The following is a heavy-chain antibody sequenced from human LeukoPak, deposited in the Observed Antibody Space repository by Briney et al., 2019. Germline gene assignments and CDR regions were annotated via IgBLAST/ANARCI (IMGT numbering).Heavy chain of an antibody. V-gene: IGHV3-23*01. J-gene: IGHJ4*02. CDR1: GFTFSSHA. CDR2: ISGRGGST. D-gene: IGHD3-22*01. Sequence: PGGSLRLSCAASGFTFSSHAMSWGRHAPRKGLELGSAISGRGGSTYYADSVKGRFTISRDNSKNTLYLQMNSLRAEDTAVYYCAKDATMIVVVIISFDYWGQGTLVTVSS. CDR3: AKDATMIVVVIISFDY.